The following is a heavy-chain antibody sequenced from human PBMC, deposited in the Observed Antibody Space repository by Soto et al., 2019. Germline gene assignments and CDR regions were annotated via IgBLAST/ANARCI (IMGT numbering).Heavy chain of an antibody. CDR1: GGSISSSSYY. CDR3: ARHEYSSSWNAEYFQH. Sequence: QLQLQESGPGLVKPSETLSLTCTVSGGSISSSSYYWGWIRQPPGKGLEWIGSIYYSGSTYYNPSLKSRVTISVDTSKNQFSLKLSSVTAADTAVYYCARHEYSSSWNAEYFQHWGQGTLVTVSS. CDR2: IYYSGST. V-gene: IGHV4-39*01. J-gene: IGHJ1*01. D-gene: IGHD6-13*01.